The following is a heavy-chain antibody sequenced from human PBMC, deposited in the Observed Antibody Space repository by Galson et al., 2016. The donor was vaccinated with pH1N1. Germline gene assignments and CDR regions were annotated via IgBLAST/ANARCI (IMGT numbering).Heavy chain of an antibody. CDR1: DSSFSAYS. CDR3: ARVIQFLDPWYMDV. V-gene: IGHV3-48*02. D-gene: IGHD3-3*01. Sequence: SLRLSCAASDSSFSAYSMNWVRQAPGKGLQWLAYISGPSSGTIYYAESVRGRFTISRDNAKNSLFLHMNSLRDEETAIDFCARVIQFLDPWYMDVWGKGTSVIVSS. CDR2: ISGPSSGTI. J-gene: IGHJ6*03.